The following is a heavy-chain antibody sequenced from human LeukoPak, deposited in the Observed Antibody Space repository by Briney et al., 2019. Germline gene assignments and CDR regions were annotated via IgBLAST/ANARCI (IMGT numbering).Heavy chain of an antibody. CDR2: IYHSGST. Sequence: PSETLSLTCAVSGYSISSGYYWGWIRQPPGKGLEWIGNIYHSGSTYYNPSLKSRVTISVDTSKNQFSLKLSSVTAADTAVYYCARGSIRFLEWLSFDYWGQGTLVTVSS. J-gene: IGHJ4*02. V-gene: IGHV4-38-2*01. CDR1: GYSISSGYY. D-gene: IGHD3-3*01. CDR3: ARGSIRFLEWLSFDY.